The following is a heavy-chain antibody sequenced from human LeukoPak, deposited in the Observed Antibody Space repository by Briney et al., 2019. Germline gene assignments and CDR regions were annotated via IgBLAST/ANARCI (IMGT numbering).Heavy chain of an antibody. J-gene: IGHJ4*02. CDR3: ARDLGYCTNGVCHTRFDY. CDR2: TVGGGDGT. CDR1: GFTFSSTS. V-gene: IGHV3-23*01. D-gene: IGHD2-8*01. Sequence: GGSLRLSCAASGFTFSSTSMSWVRQAPGKGLEWVAVTVGGGDGTYYADSVKGRFTISRDNSNNTLYLQMNGLRAEDTAVYYCARDLGYCTNGVCHTRFDYWGQGTLVTVSS.